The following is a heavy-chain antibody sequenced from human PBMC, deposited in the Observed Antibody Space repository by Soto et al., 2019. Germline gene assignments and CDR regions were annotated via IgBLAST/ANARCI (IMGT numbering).Heavy chain of an antibody. CDR3: ARNSPGVYALWVDV. V-gene: IGHV3-74*01. D-gene: IGHD2-8*01. Sequence: EVQLVESGGGLVEPGGSLRLSCAASGFTFSNYWMHWVRQAPGKGLVWVARIDTDGNSINYADFVEGRLRISRDNAKNTLYLQMNSLRAEDTAVYYCARNSPGVYALWVDVWGQWTTVTVS. CDR2: IDTDGNSI. J-gene: IGHJ6*02. CDR1: GFTFSNYW.